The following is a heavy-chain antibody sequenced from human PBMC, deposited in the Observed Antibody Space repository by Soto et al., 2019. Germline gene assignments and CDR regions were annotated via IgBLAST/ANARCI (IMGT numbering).Heavy chain of an antibody. V-gene: IGHV4-59*01. Sequence: QVQLQESGPGLVKPSETLSLTCTVSGGSISSYYWSWIRQPPGKGLEWIGYIYYSGSTNYNPSLKSRVPISVDTSKNQFSLKLSSVTAADTAVYYCAREPIVGATYFDYWGQGTLVTVSS. CDR3: AREPIVGATYFDY. CDR1: GGSISSYY. D-gene: IGHD1-26*01. CDR2: IYYSGST. J-gene: IGHJ4*02.